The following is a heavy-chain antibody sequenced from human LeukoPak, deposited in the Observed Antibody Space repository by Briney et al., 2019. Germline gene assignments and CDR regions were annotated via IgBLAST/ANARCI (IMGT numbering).Heavy chain of an antibody. J-gene: IGHJ5*02. CDR1: GFSFSNYN. CDR2: FTSGSGYI. V-gene: IGHV3-21*04. D-gene: IGHD3-10*01. CDR3: AKDKAVRGDIVGDWFDP. Sequence: GGSLRLSCAASGFSFSNYNMNWVRQAPGKGLEWVSSFTSGSGYIYYADSVKGRFTISRDNAKNSLYLQMNSLRAEDMALYYCAKDKAVRGDIVGDWFDPWGQGTLVTVSS.